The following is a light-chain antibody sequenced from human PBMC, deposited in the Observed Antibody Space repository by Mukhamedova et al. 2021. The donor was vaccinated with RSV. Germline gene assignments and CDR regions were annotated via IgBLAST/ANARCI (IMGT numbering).Light chain of an antibody. Sequence: WYQRRVHGKAPNLLIYAASTLLSGVPSRFSGSGSGTHFTLTITNLQPDDVATYYCQNYHSAPWTFGQGTKVEMK. CDR2: AAS. V-gene: IGKV1-27*01. J-gene: IGKJ1*01. CDR3: QNYHSAPWT.